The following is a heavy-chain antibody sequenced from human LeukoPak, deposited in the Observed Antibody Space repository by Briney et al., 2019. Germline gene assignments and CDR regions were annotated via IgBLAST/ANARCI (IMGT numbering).Heavy chain of an antibody. D-gene: IGHD3-10*01. V-gene: IGHV1-2*06. CDR3: ALLWFGELWTKDY. Sequence: ASVKVSCKASGYTFTDYYMHWVRQAPGQGLEWMGRINPKRGGTNYAQKFQGRVTLTRDTSISTAHMELSRLTSDDTAVYYCALLWFGELWTKDYWGQGTLVTVSS. CDR2: INPKRGGT. J-gene: IGHJ4*02. CDR1: GYTFTDYY.